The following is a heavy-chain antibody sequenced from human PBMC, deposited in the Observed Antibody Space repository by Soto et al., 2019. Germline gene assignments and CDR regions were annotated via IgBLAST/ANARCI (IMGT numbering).Heavy chain of an antibody. CDR2: IFHGGST. V-gene: IGHV4-34*12. Sequence: QVQLQQWGAGLLKPSETLSLTCAVYDESFSGYYWSWIRQPPGKGLEWIGEIFHGGSTDYSPSLKSRVTRSVDTSKNQFSLELSSVTAADTAVYYCARPHYDSNTFYSFFDYWGQGTLVTVSS. CDR3: ARPHYDSNTFYSFFDY. CDR1: DESFSGYY. D-gene: IGHD3-22*01. J-gene: IGHJ4*02.